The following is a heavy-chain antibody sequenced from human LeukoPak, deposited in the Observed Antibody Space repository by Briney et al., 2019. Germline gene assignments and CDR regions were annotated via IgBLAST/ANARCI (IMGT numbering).Heavy chain of an antibody. D-gene: IGHD6-19*01. J-gene: IGHJ4*02. CDR3: AKDRHSSGFGPFDY. CDR2: ISGSGGST. V-gene: IGHV3-23*01. CDR1: GFTFSSYA. Sequence: GGSLRLSCAASGFTFSSYAMSWVRQAPGKGLEGVSAISGSGGSTYYADSVKGRFTISRDNPKNALYLQMNSLRAEDTAVYYCAKDRHSSGFGPFDYWGQGTLVTVSS.